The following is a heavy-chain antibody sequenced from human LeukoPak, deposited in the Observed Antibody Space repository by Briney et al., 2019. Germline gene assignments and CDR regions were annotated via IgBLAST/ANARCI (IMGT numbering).Heavy chain of an antibody. J-gene: IGHJ5*02. V-gene: IGHV3-30*02. CDR2: IRCDGSNK. D-gene: IGHD2-15*01. CDR1: GFTFSCYC. Sequence: GGSLRLSCAASGFTFSCYCMHWVRQAPGKGLEWVALIRCDGSNKYCADSVRGRFTVTSDNSKNSLYLQMTSLRAEDTAVYYWAKDRYCSGGSRYADWFDPWGQGTLVTVSS. CDR3: AKDRYCSGGSRYADWFDP.